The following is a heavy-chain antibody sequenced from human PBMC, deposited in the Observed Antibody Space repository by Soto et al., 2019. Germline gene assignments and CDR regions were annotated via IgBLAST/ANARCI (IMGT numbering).Heavy chain of an antibody. J-gene: IGHJ4*02. V-gene: IGHV4-59*08. Sequence: PSETLSLTCTVSGGSISSYYWSWIRQPPGKGLEWIGYIYYSGSTNYNPSLKSRVTISVDTSKNQFSLKLSSVTAADTAVYYCARHEWLREIDHWGQGTLVTVSS. D-gene: IGHD5-12*01. CDR2: IYYSGST. CDR1: GGSISSYY. CDR3: ARHEWLREIDH.